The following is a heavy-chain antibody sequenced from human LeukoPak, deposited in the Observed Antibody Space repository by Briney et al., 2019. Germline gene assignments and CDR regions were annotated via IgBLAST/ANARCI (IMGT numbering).Heavy chain of an antibody. Sequence: SVKVSCKASGGTFSSYAISWVRQAPGQGLEWMGGIIPIFGTANYAQKFQGRVTITADESTSTAYMELSSLRSEDTAVYYCARDSYYSSSSYHGMDVWGQGTTVTVSS. J-gene: IGHJ6*02. CDR3: ARDSYYSSSSYHGMDV. CDR1: GGTFSSYA. CDR2: IIPIFGTA. D-gene: IGHD6-6*01. V-gene: IGHV1-69*13.